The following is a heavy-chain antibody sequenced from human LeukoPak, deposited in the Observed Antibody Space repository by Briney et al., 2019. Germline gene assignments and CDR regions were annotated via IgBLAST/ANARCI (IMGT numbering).Heavy chain of an antibody. CDR3: AKAQYSSSWSLNWFVP. V-gene: IGHV3-23*01. D-gene: IGHD6-13*01. CDR2: ISGSGGST. CDR1: GFTFSSYA. J-gene: IGHJ5*02. Sequence: QPGGSLRLSCVASGFTFSSYAMSWVRQAPGKGQEWVSAISGSGGSTYYADSVKGRFTISRDNSKNTLYLQMTSLRAEDTAVYYCAKAQYSSSWSLNWFVPWGQGTLVTVSS.